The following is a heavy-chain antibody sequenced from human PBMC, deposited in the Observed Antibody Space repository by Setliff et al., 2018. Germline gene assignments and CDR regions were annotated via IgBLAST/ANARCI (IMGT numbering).Heavy chain of an antibody. CDR1: GYSFSTCW. V-gene: IGHV5-51*01. D-gene: IGHD3-10*01. J-gene: IGHJ5*02. CDR3: ARHPYYYGSGTYLDNNNRWFDP. Sequence: PGESLTISCKGSGYSFSTCWIGWVRQMPGKGLEWMGIIYPGDSITRYSPSFQGQVTISVDKSINTAYLQWSSLRASDTAIYYCARHPYYYGSGTYLDNNNRWFDPWGQGTLVTVYS. CDR2: IYPGDSIT.